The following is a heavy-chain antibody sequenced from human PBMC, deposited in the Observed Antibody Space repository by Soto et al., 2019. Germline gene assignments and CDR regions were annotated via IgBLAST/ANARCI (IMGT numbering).Heavy chain of an antibody. D-gene: IGHD5-18*01. CDR2: IYPGDSDT. V-gene: IGHV5-51*01. CDR3: ARHQRGYSYGYDFDY. J-gene: IGHJ4*02. CDR1: GYSFTSYW. Sequence: ESLTISRKGSGYSFTSYWIGLVRQMRGKGLEWMGIIYPGDSDTRYSPSFQGQVTISADKSISTAYLQWSSLKASDTAMYYCARHQRGYSYGYDFDYWGQGTLVTVSA.